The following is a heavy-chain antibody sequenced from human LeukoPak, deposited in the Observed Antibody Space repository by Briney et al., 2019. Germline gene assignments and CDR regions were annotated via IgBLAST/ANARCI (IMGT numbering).Heavy chain of an antibody. CDR3: ARTQLGMYWYFDF. Sequence: GGSLRLSCAASGLNFNNAWMSWVRQAPGKGLEWVSSISSNSIYIKDANSAKGRFTISRDNAKNSLYLQMNSLRVEDTAVYYCARTQLGMYWYFDFWGRGTLVTVSS. V-gene: IGHV3-21*01. CDR1: GLNFNNAW. J-gene: IGHJ2*01. CDR2: ISSNSIYI. D-gene: IGHD7-27*01.